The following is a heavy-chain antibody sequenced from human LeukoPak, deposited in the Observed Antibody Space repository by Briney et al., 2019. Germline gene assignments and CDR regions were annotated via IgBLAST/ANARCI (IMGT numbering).Heavy chain of an antibody. V-gene: IGHV1-2*02. CDR2: INPNSGGT. Sequence: GASVKVSCKASGYTFTGYYMHWVRRAPGQGLEWMGWINPNSGGTNYAQKFQGRVTMTRDTSISTAYMELSRLRSDDTAVYYCANILDRYYDSSGYYADYYGMDAWGQGTTVTVSS. CDR1: GYTFTGYY. CDR3: ANILDRYYDSSGYYADYYGMDA. J-gene: IGHJ6*02. D-gene: IGHD3-22*01.